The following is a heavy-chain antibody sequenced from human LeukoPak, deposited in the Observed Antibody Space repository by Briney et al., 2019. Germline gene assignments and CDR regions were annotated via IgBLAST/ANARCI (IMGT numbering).Heavy chain of an antibody. CDR1: GFTFSSYG. D-gene: IGHD3-22*01. V-gene: IGHV3-30*02. Sequence: GGSLRLSCAASGFTFSSYGMHWVRQAPGKGLEWVAFIRYDGSNKYYADSVKGRFTISRDNSKNTLYLQMNSLRAEDTAVYCCAKDQDEYYYDSSGYYSYYFDYWGQGTLVTVSS. J-gene: IGHJ4*02. CDR2: IRYDGSNK. CDR3: AKDQDEYYYDSSGYYSYYFDY.